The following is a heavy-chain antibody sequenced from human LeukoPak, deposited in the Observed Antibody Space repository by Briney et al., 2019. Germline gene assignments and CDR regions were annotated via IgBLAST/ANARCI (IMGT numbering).Heavy chain of an antibody. CDR1: GFTFSSYS. CDR2: IYSGGST. CDR3: ARELRYFDVRAEDV. V-gene: IGHV3-53*01. D-gene: IGHD3-9*01. J-gene: IGHJ6*02. Sequence: GGSLGLSCAASGFTFSSYSMNWVRQAPGKGLEWVSVIYSGGSTYYADSVKGRFTISRDNSKDTLYLQMNSLRAEDTAVYYCARELRYFDVRAEDVWGQGTTVTVSS.